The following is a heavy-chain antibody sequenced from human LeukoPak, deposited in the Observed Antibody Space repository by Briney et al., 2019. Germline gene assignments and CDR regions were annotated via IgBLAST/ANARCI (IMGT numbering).Heavy chain of an antibody. CDR1: GYSFTIYW. J-gene: IGHJ4*02. V-gene: IGHV5-51*01. D-gene: IGHD1-26*01. CDR3: ARRPDLYSGSYYPFDY. Sequence: GESLKISCKGSGYSFTIYWIGGVRQMPGKGLDGMGIIYPGDSDARYRPSSQGQVTISADKSISTAYLQWSSLKASDTAMYYCARRPDLYSGSYYPFDYWGQGTLVTVSS. CDR2: IYPGDSDA.